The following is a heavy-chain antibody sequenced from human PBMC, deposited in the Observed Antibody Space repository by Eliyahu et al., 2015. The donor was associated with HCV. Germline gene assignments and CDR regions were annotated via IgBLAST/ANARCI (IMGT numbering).Heavy chain of an antibody. V-gene: IGHV3-23*01. Sequence: EVQLLESGGGLVQAGGXLXLXXXASGIGFSSYAMRWVRQVPGKGIEWVSNIKANSGSLQYSDSVKGRFTISRDDSKNTLYLQMNSLRVEDTALYFCAKKPSDAFDLWGQGTMVTVS. J-gene: IGHJ3*01. CDR2: IKANSGSL. CDR3: AKKPSDAFDL. CDR1: GIGFSSYA.